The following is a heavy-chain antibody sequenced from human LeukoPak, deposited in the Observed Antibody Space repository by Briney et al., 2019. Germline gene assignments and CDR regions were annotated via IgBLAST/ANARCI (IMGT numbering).Heavy chain of an antibody. CDR2: IRSKVYGGTT. J-gene: IGHJ4*02. D-gene: IGHD1-26*01. V-gene: IGHV3-49*04. CDR3: TRVGATTFDY. Sequence: GGSLRLSCTASGFIFGDYAMSWARQAPGKGLEWVGFIRSKVYGGTTECAASVKGRFTISRDDSKSIAYLQMNSLKTEDTAVYYCTRVGATTFDYWGQGTLVTVSS. CDR1: GFIFGDYA.